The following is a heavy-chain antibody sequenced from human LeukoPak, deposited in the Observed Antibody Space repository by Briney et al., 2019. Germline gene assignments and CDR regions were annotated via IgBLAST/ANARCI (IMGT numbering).Heavy chain of an antibody. CDR1: GGSISGYY. J-gene: IGHJ4*02. D-gene: IGHD3-22*01. Sequence: SETLSLTCTVSGGSISGYYWSWIRQPPGKGLEWIGEINHSGSTNYNPSLKSRVTISVDTSKNQFSLKVISVTAADTAVYYCASDSSGYLWGQGTLVTVSS. V-gene: IGHV4-34*01. CDR3: ASDSSGYL. CDR2: INHSGST.